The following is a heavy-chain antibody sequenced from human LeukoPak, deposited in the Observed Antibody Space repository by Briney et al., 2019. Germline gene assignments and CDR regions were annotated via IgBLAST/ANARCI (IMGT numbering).Heavy chain of an antibody. J-gene: IGHJ4*02. Sequence: ASVKVSCKVSGDSLTSYGTSWVRHAPGQGLEWMGWTSAYNGNTNYAQKLQGRVTMTTDTSTSTAYMELRSLRADDTAVYYCARDGWSGPRWGDYWGQGTLVTVSS. CDR1: GDSLTSYG. CDR2: TSAYNGNT. D-gene: IGHD3-3*01. V-gene: IGHV1-18*01. CDR3: ARDGWSGPRWGDY.